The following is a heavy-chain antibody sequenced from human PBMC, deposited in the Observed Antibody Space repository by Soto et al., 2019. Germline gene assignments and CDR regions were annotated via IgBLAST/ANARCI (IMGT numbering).Heavy chain of an antibody. CDR1: GYTFTGYY. CDR3: ARGGSSSLDS. D-gene: IGHD6-6*01. V-gene: IGHV1-2*02. Sequence: QVQLVQSGAEVKKPGASVKVSCTASGYTFTGYYMHWVRQAPGQGLEWMGWINPNSGGTTYAQKFQGRVTVTRDTSISTAYMELSSLRSDDTAVYYCARGGSSSLDSWGQGTLVTVSS. CDR2: INPNSGGT. J-gene: IGHJ4*02.